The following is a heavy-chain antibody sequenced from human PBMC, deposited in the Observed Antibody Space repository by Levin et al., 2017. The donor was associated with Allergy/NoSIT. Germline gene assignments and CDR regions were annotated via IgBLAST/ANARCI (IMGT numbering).Heavy chain of an antibody. D-gene: IGHD4-23*01. Sequence: SCTISDGSINNNYWSWIRQSPGKGLEWIGYISYAGITAYSPSLKSRLSMSVDTAKNQFSLNLSSVTAADTAVYFCARHIKRTEGGNYLFDPWGQGTLVTVSS. CDR1: DGSINNNY. CDR2: ISYAGIT. V-gene: IGHV4-59*08. CDR3: ARHIKRTEGGNYLFDP. J-gene: IGHJ5*02.